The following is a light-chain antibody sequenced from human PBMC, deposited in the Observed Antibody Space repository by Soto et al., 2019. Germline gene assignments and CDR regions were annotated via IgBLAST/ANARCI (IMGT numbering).Light chain of an antibody. CDR3: LPYYYFPFT. J-gene: IGKJ2*01. CDR2: AAS. V-gene: IGKV1-17*01. CDR1: QGIRNA. Sequence: DIQMTQSPSSLSASVGDRVTITCRASQGIRNALAWYQHKPGKAPKRLIYAASSLQSGVPSRFSGSGSGTEFTLTISSLQPEDFATYYCLPYYYFPFTFGQGTKLEIK.